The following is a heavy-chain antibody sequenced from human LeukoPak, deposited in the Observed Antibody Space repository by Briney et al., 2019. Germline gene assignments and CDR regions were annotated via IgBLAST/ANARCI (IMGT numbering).Heavy chain of an antibody. Sequence: GGSLRLSCAASGFSFSNFWMHWVRQAPGMGLVWVSQINPDGTAALYADSVKGRFTISRDNAKNTLYLQMNTLGADDTAVYYCAKGSNFAFDNWGQGILVTVSS. D-gene: IGHD1-1*01. J-gene: IGHJ4*02. V-gene: IGHV3-74*01. CDR3: AKGSNFAFDN. CDR1: GFSFSNFW. CDR2: INPDGTAA.